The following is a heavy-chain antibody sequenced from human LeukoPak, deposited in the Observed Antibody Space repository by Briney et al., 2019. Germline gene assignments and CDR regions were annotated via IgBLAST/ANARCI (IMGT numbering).Heavy chain of an antibody. CDR1: GGTFSSYA. D-gene: IGHD5-24*01. Sequence: ASVKVSCKASGGTFSSYAISWVRQAPGQGLEWMGGIIPIFGTANYAQKFQGRVTITADESTSTAYMELSSLRSEDTAVYYCARSSSEMATTRLFDYWGQGTLVTVSS. J-gene: IGHJ4*02. CDR3: ARSSSEMATTRLFDY. V-gene: IGHV1-69*13. CDR2: IIPIFGTA.